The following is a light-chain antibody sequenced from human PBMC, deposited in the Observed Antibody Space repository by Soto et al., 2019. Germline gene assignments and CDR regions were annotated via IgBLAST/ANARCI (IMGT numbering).Light chain of an antibody. CDR1: QSAISN. Sequence: ESVFTRSRVTLSLSTVERATLSCRASQSAISNLAWYQQKPGQTPRLLIYDTSSRASGIPDRFSGSGSGTDFTLTISRLETEDFAVFYCQQYGTSEIIFGQGTRLEIK. CDR2: DTS. CDR3: QQYGTSEII. V-gene: IGKV3-20*01. J-gene: IGKJ5*01.